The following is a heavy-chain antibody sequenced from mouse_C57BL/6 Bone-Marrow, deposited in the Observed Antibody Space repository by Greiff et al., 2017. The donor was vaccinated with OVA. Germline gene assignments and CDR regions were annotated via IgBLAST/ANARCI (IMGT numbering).Heavy chain of an antibody. Sequence: EVKLVESGPELVKPGASVKISCKASGYSFTDYNMNWVKQSNGKSLEWIGVINPNYGTTIYNQKFKGKATLTVDQSSSTAYMQLNSLTSEDSAVYYCAFYYGSSYRYFDVWGTGTTVTVSS. CDR1: GYSFTDYN. CDR2: INPNYGTT. CDR3: AFYYGSSYRYFDV. J-gene: IGHJ1*03. V-gene: IGHV1-39*01. D-gene: IGHD1-1*01.